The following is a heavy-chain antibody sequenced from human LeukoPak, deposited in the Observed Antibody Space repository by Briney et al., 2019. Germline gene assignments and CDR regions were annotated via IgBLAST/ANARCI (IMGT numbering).Heavy chain of an antibody. V-gene: IGHV3-74*01. CDR3: AREGETWGILI. D-gene: IGHD7-27*01. Sequence: GGSLRLSCAASGFIFSSYWMHWVRQVAGKGLAWVSRIKTDGSSTHYADSVKGRFTISRDNAKNTLFLQMNSLRDEDTAVYYCAREGETWGILIWGQGTMVTVSS. CDR2: IKTDGSST. CDR1: GFIFSSYW. J-gene: IGHJ3*02.